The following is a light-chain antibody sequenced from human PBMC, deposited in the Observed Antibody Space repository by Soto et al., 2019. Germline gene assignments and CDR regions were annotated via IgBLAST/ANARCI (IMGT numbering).Light chain of an antibody. V-gene: IGLV2-14*01. CDR2: DVT. CDR1: SSDVGGFNY. CDR3: SSYTTSGTVV. J-gene: IGLJ2*01. Sequence: QSALTQPASVSGSPGQSITISCTGTSSDVGGFNYVRWYQQHPGKAPKLIIYDVTNRPSEVSNRFSGSKSGNTASLSISGLQAEDEADYYCSSYTTSGTVVFGGGTKLTVL.